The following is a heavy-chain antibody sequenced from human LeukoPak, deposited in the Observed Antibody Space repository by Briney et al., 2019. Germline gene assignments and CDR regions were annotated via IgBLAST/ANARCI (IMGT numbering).Heavy chain of an antibody. V-gene: IGHV3-15*01. Sequence: GGSLRLSCAATGISFENTWMSWVRQAPGKGLEWVGLIRSQVDGGTADYAAAAKGRFSISRDDSKNTLHLQMRSLKTEDTAVYYCATVYWYFDLWGLGTLVAVSA. J-gene: IGHJ2*01. CDR3: ATVYWYFDL. CDR2: IRSQVDGGTA. CDR1: GISFENTW.